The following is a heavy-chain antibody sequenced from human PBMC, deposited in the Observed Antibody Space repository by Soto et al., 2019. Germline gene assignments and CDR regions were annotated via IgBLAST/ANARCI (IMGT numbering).Heavy chain of an antibody. CDR3: ARDWGGSDWTWLDP. CDR2: VQHDGSRE. J-gene: IGHJ5*02. V-gene: IGHV3-33*05. D-gene: IGHD6-19*01. CDR1: GFTFTLAG. Sequence: QVQVVESGGGVVQTGESLRLSCAVSGFTFTLAGFHWVRQAPVKGLEWVAAVQHDGSREYYADSVKGRFTISRDDPKSTVYLQMNNLEAEDTAVYYCARDWGGSDWTWLDPWGQGTLVTVSS.